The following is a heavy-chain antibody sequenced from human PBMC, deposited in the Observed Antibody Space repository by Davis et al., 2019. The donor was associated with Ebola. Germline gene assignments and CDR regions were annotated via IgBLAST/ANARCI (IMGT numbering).Heavy chain of an antibody. CDR3: ARDRALYYYGSGALDY. V-gene: IGHV3-30*02. D-gene: IGHD3-10*01. CDR2: IRYDGSNK. Sequence: GSLRLSCAASGFTFSSYGMHWVRQAPGKGLEWVAFIRYDGSNKYYADSVKGRFTISRDNSKNTLYLQMNSLRAEDTAVYYCARDRALYYYGSGALDYWGQGTLVTVSS. J-gene: IGHJ4*02. CDR1: GFTFSSYG.